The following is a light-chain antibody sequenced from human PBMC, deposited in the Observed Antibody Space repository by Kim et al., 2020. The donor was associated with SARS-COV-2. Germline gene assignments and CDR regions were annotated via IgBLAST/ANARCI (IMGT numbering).Light chain of an antibody. CDR3: QQVELYPS. V-gene: IGKV1-9*01. J-gene: IGKJ2*01. CDR2: AAS. Sequence: DIQLTQSPSFLSASVGDRVTITCRASQDISDRLAWYQQRPGTAPNLLILAASTLHAGVPSRFSGGGTGTEFSLTIDSLQPEDFATYYCQQVELYPSFGPGTKLEI. CDR1: QDISDR.